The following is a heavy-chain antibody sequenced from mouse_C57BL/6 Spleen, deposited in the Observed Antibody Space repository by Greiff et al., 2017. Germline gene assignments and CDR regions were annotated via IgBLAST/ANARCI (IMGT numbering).Heavy chain of an antibody. CDR3: ARDGLGGSPFAY. Sequence: EVKLVESGPGLVKPSQSLSLTCSVTGYSITSGYYWNWIRQFPGNKLEWMGYISYDGSNNYNPSLKNRISITRDTSKNQFFLKLNSVTTEDTATYYCARDGLGGSPFAYWGQGTLVTVSA. D-gene: IGHD1-1*02. V-gene: IGHV3-6*01. CDR2: ISYDGSN. CDR1: GYSITSGYY. J-gene: IGHJ3*01.